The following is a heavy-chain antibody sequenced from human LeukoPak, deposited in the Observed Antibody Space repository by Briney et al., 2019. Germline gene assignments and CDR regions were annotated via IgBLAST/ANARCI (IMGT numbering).Heavy chain of an antibody. J-gene: IGHJ4*02. CDR2: IYHSGGP. CDR1: GGSISSNNW. V-gene: IGHV4-4*02. Sequence: SETLSLTCAVSGGSISSNNWWSWVRQPPGKGLEWIGEIYHSGGPNYHPSLKSRVTMSVDKSKMQFSLKLSSVTAADTAVYYCARGSYSSGSRYWGQGTLVTVSS. D-gene: IGHD3-10*01. CDR3: ARGSYSSGSRY.